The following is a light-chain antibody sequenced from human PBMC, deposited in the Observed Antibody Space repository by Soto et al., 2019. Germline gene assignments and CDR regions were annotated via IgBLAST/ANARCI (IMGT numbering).Light chain of an antibody. CDR2: GAS. V-gene: IGKV3-15*01. Sequence: EIMMTQSPATLSVSPGERATLSCRASQSVKSSLAWYQQKPGQAPRLLIYGASTRATGIPARFSGSGSGPDFTLTISSLEPEDFAVYYCQQRNNWPKITFGQGTRLEIK. J-gene: IGKJ5*01. CDR1: QSVKSS. CDR3: QQRNNWPKIT.